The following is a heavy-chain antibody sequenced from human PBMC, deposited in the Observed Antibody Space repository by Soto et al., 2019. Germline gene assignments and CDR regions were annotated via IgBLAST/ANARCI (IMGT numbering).Heavy chain of an antibody. D-gene: IGHD3-10*01. Sequence: HPGGSLRLSCAASGFTFSTYAMSWVRQAPGKGLVWVSAISGSGGSTFYADSVKGRFTISRDNSLNTLYLQMNSLRTEDTAVYYCAHPRGFGVFDAYDIWGQGTMVTVSS. CDR3: AHPRGFGVFDAYDI. CDR1: GFTFSTYA. J-gene: IGHJ3*02. CDR2: ISGSGGST. V-gene: IGHV3-23*01.